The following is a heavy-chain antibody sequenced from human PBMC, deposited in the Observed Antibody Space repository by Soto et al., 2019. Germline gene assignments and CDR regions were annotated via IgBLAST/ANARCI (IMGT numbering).Heavy chain of an antibody. J-gene: IGHJ5*02. CDR1: GGSFSGYY. D-gene: IGHD3-3*01. Sequence: PSETLSLTCAVYGGSFSGYYWSWIRQPPGKGLEWIGEINHSGSTNYNPSLKSRVTISVDTSKNQFSLKLSSVTAADTAVYYCARVLDYDFWSGYPFDPWGQGTLVTVSS. V-gene: IGHV4-34*01. CDR3: ARVLDYDFWSGYPFDP. CDR2: INHSGST.